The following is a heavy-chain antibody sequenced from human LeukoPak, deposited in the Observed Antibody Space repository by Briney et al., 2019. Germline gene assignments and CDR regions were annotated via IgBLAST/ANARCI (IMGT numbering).Heavy chain of an antibody. CDR2: FNPETGNT. V-gene: IGHV1-18*01. Sequence: GTSVKVSCKASGYSFVGYGITWVRQAPGQGLEWMGWFNPETGNTNYAQKVQGRVTITADESTSTAYMELSSLRSEDTAVYYCVYSSGSPRGGAFDIWGQGTMVTVSS. CDR1: GYSFVGYG. J-gene: IGHJ3*02. CDR3: VYSSGSPRGGAFDI. D-gene: IGHD3-10*01.